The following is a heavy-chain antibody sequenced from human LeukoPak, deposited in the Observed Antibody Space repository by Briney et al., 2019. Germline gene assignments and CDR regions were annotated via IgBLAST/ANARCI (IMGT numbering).Heavy chain of an antibody. CDR1: GFTFSSYA. J-gene: IGHJ4*02. CDR2: IRGSGGST. D-gene: IGHD3-10*01. Sequence: GGSLRLSCAASGFTFSSYAMSWVRQAPGKGLEWVSAIRGSGGSTYYADSVKGRFTISRDNAKNTLYLQMNSLRAEDTAVYYCAKEVYYYGSGSYYNAIDYWGQGTLVTVSS. CDR3: AKEVYYYGSGSYYNAIDY. V-gene: IGHV3-23*01.